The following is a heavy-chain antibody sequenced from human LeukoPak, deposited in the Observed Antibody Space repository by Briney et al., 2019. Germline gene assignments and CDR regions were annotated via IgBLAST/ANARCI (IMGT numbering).Heavy chain of an antibody. J-gene: IGHJ2*01. Sequence: ASVKVSCKASGYTFTGYYMHWVRQAPGQGLEWMGWINPNSGGTNYAQKFQGRVTMTRDTSISTAYMELSRLRSDDTAVYYCAKGKGPTANWYFDVWGRGTLVTVSS. V-gene: IGHV1-2*02. CDR1: GYTFTGYY. CDR3: AKGKGPTANWYFDV. D-gene: IGHD2-21*02. CDR2: INPNSGGT.